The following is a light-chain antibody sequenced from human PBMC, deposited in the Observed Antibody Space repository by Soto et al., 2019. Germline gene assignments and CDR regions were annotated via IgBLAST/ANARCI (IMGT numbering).Light chain of an antibody. Sequence: DIQMTQSPSTLSASVGDRVTITCRASQSISSWLAWYQQKPGKAPKLLIYKASSLESGVPSRFSGSGSGTEFTLTISSLQPDDFATYYCQQLFDSPITFGQGTRLEN. J-gene: IGKJ5*01. CDR2: KAS. CDR1: QSISSW. CDR3: QQLFDSPIT. V-gene: IGKV1-5*03.